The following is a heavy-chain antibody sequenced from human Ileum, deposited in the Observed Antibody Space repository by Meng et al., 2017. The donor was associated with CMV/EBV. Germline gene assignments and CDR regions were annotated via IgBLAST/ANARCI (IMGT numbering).Heavy chain of an antibody. Sequence: WVRQVPGQGLEWMAWLGAYNGNTTYAPKFQGRVTMTTDTRTATAYMELRSLRSDDTAFYYCARDLDSGRVSSDLILVPPSTRLFDYWGQGTLVTVSS. J-gene: IGHJ4*02. V-gene: IGHV1-18*01. CDR2: LGAYNGNT. D-gene: IGHD2/OR15-2a*01. CDR3: ARDLDSGRVSSDLILVPPSTRLFDY.